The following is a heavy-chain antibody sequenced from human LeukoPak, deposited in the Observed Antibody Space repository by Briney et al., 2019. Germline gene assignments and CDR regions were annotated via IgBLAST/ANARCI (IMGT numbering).Heavy chain of an antibody. CDR3: ARDTGYSRGGYFQH. Sequence: SVKVSCKASGGTFSSYAINWVRQAPGQGLEWMGRIIPINGITNYALTFQGRVTNTAEKSTSKAYMELRSLRSEDTAVYYCARDTGYSRGGYFQHWGQGTLVTVSS. CDR1: GGTFSSYA. J-gene: IGHJ1*01. D-gene: IGHD6-13*01. CDR2: IIPINGIT. V-gene: IGHV1-69*04.